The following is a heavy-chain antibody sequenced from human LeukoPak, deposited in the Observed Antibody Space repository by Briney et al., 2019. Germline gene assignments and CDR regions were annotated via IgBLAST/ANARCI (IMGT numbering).Heavy chain of an antibody. Sequence: SETLSLTCAVYGGSFSGYYWSWIRQPPGKGLEWIGEINHSGSTNYNPSLKSRVTISVDTSKNQFSLKLSSVTAADTAMYYCARVKDPGGYYYYYMDVWGKGTTVTVSS. CDR1: GGSFSGYY. D-gene: IGHD3-16*01. J-gene: IGHJ6*03. CDR3: ARVKDPGGYYYYYMDV. CDR2: INHSGST. V-gene: IGHV4-34*01.